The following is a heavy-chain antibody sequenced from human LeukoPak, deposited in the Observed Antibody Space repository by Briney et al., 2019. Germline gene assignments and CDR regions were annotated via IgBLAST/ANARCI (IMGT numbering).Heavy chain of an antibody. V-gene: IGHV1-2*02. Sequence: GASVKVSCKASGYTFTGCFMHWVRQAPGQGPEWMGWINPNSGGTNYAQKFQGRVIMTRDTSISTAYMELSRLRSDDTAVYYCARVSEYYYFDYWGQGTLVTVSS. CDR3: ARVSEYYYFDY. D-gene: IGHD2/OR15-2a*01. CDR2: INPNSGGT. CDR1: GYTFTGCF. J-gene: IGHJ4*02.